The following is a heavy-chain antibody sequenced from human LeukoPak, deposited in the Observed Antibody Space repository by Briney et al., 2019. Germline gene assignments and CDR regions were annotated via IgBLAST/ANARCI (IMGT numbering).Heavy chain of an antibody. Sequence: PGGSLRLSCAASGFTFSNAWMSWVRQAPGKGLEWVGRIKSKTDGGTTDYAAPVKGRFTISRDDSKNTLYLQMNSLRTEETAVYYCAKGPAMVRGTFDPWGQGTLVTVSS. D-gene: IGHD3-10*01. CDR1: GFTFSNAW. CDR3: AKGPAMVRGTFDP. J-gene: IGHJ5*02. V-gene: IGHV3-15*01. CDR2: IKSKTDGGTT.